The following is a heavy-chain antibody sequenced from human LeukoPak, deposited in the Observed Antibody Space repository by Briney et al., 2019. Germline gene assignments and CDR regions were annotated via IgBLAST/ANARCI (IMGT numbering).Heavy chain of an antibody. V-gene: IGHV1-69*13. Sequence: SVKVSCKASGGTFSSYAISWVRQAPGQGLEWMGGIIPIFGTANYAQKFQGRVTITADESMSTAYMELSSLRSEDTAVYYCARADYDFWSGHEDIGVYGMDVWGQGTTVTVSS. D-gene: IGHD3-3*01. J-gene: IGHJ6*02. CDR3: ARADYDFWSGHEDIGVYGMDV. CDR2: IIPIFGTA. CDR1: GGTFSSYA.